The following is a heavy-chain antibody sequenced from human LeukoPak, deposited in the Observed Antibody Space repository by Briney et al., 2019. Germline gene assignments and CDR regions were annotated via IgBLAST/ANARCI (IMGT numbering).Heavy chain of an antibody. J-gene: IGHJ6*02. CDR3: ARRGRLRYYYYGMDV. CDR2: IIPILGIT. Sequence: SVKVSCKASGCTFSSYAISWVRQAPGKGLEWVGSIIPILGITNYAHKFQGRVTITADKSTSTAYMELSSLRSEDTAVYYCARRGRLRYYYYGMDVWGQGTTVTVSS. V-gene: IGHV1-69*04. D-gene: IGHD1-1*01. CDR1: GCTFSSYA.